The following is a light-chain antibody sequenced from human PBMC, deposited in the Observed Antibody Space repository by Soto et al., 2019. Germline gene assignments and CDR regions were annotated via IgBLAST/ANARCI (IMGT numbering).Light chain of an antibody. V-gene: IGLV2-14*01. CDR3: SSYTISNTLV. J-gene: IGLJ2*01. Sequence: QSALTQPASVSGSPGQSITISCTGTSSDVGAYTYVSWYQQHPGKAPILMIFEVSDRPSGVSNRFSGSKSGNTASLTISGLQAEDEAEYYCSSYTISNTLVFGGGTKLTVL. CDR2: EVS. CDR1: SSDVGAYTY.